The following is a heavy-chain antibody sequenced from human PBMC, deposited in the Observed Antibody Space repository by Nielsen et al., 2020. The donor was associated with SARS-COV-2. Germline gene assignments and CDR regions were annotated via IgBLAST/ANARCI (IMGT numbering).Heavy chain of an antibody. D-gene: IGHD1-1*01. V-gene: IGHV1-18*04. J-gene: IGHJ4*02. CDR2: ISSGYGRT. CDR1: GYTFTSYY. Sequence: ASVKVSCKASGYTFTSYYMHWVRQAPGQGLEWVGWISSGYGRTDYARRFLGRVTLTTDVSTNTAYLDLSSLSSDDTAVYFCAREGGYNYNLPDYWGQGSLVTISS. CDR3: AREGGYNYNLPDY.